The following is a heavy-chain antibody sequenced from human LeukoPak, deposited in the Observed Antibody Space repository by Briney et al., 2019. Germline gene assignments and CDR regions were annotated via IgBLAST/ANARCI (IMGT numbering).Heavy chain of an antibody. CDR3: ARAREYLAIDY. J-gene: IGHJ4*02. CDR1: GFTVSSTY. V-gene: IGHV3-66*02. Sequence: HPGPCLTLSCAASGFTVSSTYMNWVSQAAGKGMEWVSVLYRAGTTFYADSVKGRFTISRDNSKNTLYLQMTILRPEDTAAYYCARAREYLAIDYWGQGTLVTVSS. D-gene: IGHD2/OR15-2a*01. CDR2: LYRAGTT.